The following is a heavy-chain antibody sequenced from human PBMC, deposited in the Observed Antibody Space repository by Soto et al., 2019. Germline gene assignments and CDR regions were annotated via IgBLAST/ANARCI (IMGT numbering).Heavy chain of an antibody. D-gene: IGHD3-10*01. Sequence: QVRLQESGPKLVRPSQTLSLTCSVSGVSINRGDSYWSGIRQSPRRGLEWIGSIYYNGDTNYNPSLGSRVTMSVDATKSRFFLDFQSGVHTDTGVYFCAREGGDFVQVPYYWGQVSLITVSS. CDR1: GVSINRGDSY. V-gene: IGHV4-30-4*01. CDR2: IYYNGDT. CDR3: AREGGDFVQVPYY. J-gene: IGHJ1*01.